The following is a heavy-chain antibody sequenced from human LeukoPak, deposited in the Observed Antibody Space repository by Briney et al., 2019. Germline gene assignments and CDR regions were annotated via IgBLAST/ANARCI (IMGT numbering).Heavy chain of an antibody. Sequence: SETLSLTCAVSGYSISSDYFWGWFRQPPGRGLEWIGSIYHSGTTYYNPSLKSRVTISVDTSKNQFSLKLSSVTAADTAVYYCARVGITVAGPFDYWGQGTLVAVSS. CDR2: IYHSGTT. V-gene: IGHV4-38-2*01. J-gene: IGHJ4*02. CDR1: GYSISSDYF. D-gene: IGHD6-19*01. CDR3: ARVGITVAGPFDY.